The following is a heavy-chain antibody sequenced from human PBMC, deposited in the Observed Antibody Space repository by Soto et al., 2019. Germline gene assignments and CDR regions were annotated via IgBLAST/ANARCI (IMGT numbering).Heavy chain of an antibody. CDR1: CGSIISYY. Sequence: SETLSVNCTFSCGSIISYYWSWIRQPPGKGLEWIGYIYYSGSTNYNPSLKSRVTISVDTSKNQFSLKLSSVTAADTAVYYCARGYYYDSSGYYPAFDYWGQGTLVTVSS. J-gene: IGHJ4*02. CDR3: ARGYYYDSSGYYPAFDY. V-gene: IGHV4-59*01. D-gene: IGHD3-22*01. CDR2: IYYSGST.